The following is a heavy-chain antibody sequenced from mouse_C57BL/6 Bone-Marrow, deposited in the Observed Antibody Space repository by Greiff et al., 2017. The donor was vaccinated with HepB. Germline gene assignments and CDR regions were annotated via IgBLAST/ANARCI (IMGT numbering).Heavy chain of an antibody. V-gene: IGHV1-52*01. CDR2: IDPSDSET. CDR3: ARRGGLREYFDV. Sequence: QVQLQQPGAELVRPGSSVKLSCKASGYTFTSYWMHWVKQRPIQGLEWIGNIDPSDSETHYNQKFKDKATLTVDKSSSTAYMQLSSLTSEDSAVYYCARRGGLREYFDVWGTGTTVTVSS. CDR1: GYTFTSYW. J-gene: IGHJ1*03. D-gene: IGHD2-4*01.